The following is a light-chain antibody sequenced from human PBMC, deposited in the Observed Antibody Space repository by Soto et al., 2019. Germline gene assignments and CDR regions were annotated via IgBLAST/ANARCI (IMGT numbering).Light chain of an antibody. CDR3: QQYNSYLWT. CDR2: DAS. Sequence: DIQMTQSPSTLSASVGDRVTITCRASQSISSWLAWYQQKPGKAPKVLISDASSLESGVPSRFSGSGPGTEFTLTITSLQPDDFATYDCQQYNSYLWTFGQGTKVDIK. J-gene: IGKJ1*01. V-gene: IGKV1-5*01. CDR1: QSISSW.